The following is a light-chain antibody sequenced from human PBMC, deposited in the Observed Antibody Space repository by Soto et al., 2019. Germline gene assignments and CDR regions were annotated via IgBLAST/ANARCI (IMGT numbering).Light chain of an antibody. V-gene: IGKV3-15*01. J-gene: IGKJ1*01. CDR2: GPS. CDR1: QSVANN. CDR3: QQYNNWPPWT. Sequence: EIVMTQSPATLSVSPGERATLSCRASQSVANNLAWYQQKPGQAPRLLIYGPSTRATGIPARFSGSGSGTEFTLTLSSLQSEDFAVYCCQQYNNWPPWTFGQGNKVEIK.